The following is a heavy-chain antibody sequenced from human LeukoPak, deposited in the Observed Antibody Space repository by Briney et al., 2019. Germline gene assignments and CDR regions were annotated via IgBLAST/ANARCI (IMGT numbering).Heavy chain of an antibody. J-gene: IGHJ4*02. CDR1: GFTFDDYA. CDR3: ATSDFAAHFDY. CDR2: ISGDGGST. V-gene: IGHV3-43*02. D-gene: IGHD2/OR15-2a*01. Sequence: EGSLRLSCAASGFTFDDYAMHWVRQAPGKGLEWVSLISGDGGSTYYADSVKGRFTISRDNNKNSLYLQMNSLGTEDTALYYCATSDFAAHFDYWGQGTLVTVSS.